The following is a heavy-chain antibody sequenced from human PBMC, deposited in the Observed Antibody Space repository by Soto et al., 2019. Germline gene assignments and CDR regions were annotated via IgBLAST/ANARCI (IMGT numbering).Heavy chain of an antibody. D-gene: IGHD1-26*01. CDR2: IYGSGDST. Sequence: QLLESGGGLVQPGGSLRLSCAASGFTFATYTMNWVRQAPGKGLEWVSGIYGSGDSTFYADSVKGRFTISRDNSNNTLDLQMNSLRAEDTAVYDCAKVARPEGYWDFAYWGQGTLVTVSS. J-gene: IGHJ4*02. CDR3: AKVARPEGYWDFAY. CDR1: GFTFATYT. V-gene: IGHV3-23*01.